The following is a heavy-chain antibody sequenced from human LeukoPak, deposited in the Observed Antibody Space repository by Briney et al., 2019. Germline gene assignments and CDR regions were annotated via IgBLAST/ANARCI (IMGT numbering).Heavy chain of an antibody. Sequence: ASVKVSCKASGGTFSSYAISWVRQAPGQGPEWMGGIIPIFGTANYAQKFQGRVTITADESTSTAYMELSSLRSEDTAVYYCARDLFYDSSGYHDYWGQGTLVTVSS. D-gene: IGHD3-22*01. J-gene: IGHJ4*02. CDR2: IIPIFGTA. V-gene: IGHV1-69*13. CDR3: ARDLFYDSSGYHDY. CDR1: GGTFSSYA.